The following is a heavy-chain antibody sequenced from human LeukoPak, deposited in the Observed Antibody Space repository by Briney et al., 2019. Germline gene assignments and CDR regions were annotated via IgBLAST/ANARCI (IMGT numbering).Heavy chain of an antibody. J-gene: IGHJ6*03. Sequence: GGSLRLSCAASGFTFDGYAMYWVRQAPGKGLEGVSLISGYGGSTYYADCVKGRFTISRDNSKNSLSLQMNSLRPEDTALYYCAQGVPSGSGSYYHPKYYYYMDVWAKGPTVTVSS. CDR3: AQGVPSGSGSYYHPKYYYYMDV. CDR2: ISGYGGST. V-gene: IGHV3-43*02. D-gene: IGHD3-10*01. CDR1: GFTFDGYA.